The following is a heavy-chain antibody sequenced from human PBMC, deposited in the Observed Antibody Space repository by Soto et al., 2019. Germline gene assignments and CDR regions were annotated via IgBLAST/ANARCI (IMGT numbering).Heavy chain of an antibody. CDR2: IRSKAYGGTT. J-gene: IGHJ5*02. CDR3: TRGVVMVRGARHWFDP. CDR1: GFTFGDYA. D-gene: IGHD3-10*01. Sequence: EVQLVESGGGLVKPGRSLRLSCTASGFTFGDYAMSWFRQAPGKGLEWVGFIRSKAYGGTTEYAASVKGRFTISRDDSKSIAYLQMNSLKTEDTAVYYCTRGVVMVRGARHWFDPWGQGTLVTVSS. V-gene: IGHV3-49*05.